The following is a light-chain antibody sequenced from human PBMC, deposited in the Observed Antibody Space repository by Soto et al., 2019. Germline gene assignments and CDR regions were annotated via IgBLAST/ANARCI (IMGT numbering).Light chain of an antibody. J-gene: IGKJ5*01. Sequence: EIVLTQSPDTLSLSPGERATLSCRASQSVGSDLAWYQQKPGQAPRLVIYDIFTRATGVPARFSGGGSGTEFTLTITSLQSEDFAVYWCQQYNNWPLTFGPGTRLEIK. CDR1: QSVGSD. CDR2: DIF. CDR3: QQYNNWPLT. V-gene: IGKV3D-15*01.